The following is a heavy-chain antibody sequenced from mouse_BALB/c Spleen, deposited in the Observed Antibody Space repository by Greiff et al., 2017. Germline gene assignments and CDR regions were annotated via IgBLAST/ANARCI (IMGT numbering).Heavy chain of an antibody. CDR1: GFTFSSYT. CDR2: ISSGGSYT. CDR3: TREERDAMDY. V-gene: IGHV5-6-4*01. Sequence: DVQLQESGGGLVKPGGSLKLSCAASGFTFSSYTMSWVRQTPEKRLEWVATISSGGSYTYYPDSVKGRFTISRDNAKNTLYLQMSSLKSEDTAMYYCTREERDAMDYWGQGTSVTVSS. J-gene: IGHJ4*01.